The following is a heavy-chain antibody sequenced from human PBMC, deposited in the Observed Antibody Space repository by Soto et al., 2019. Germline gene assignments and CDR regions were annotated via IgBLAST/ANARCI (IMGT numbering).Heavy chain of an antibody. CDR3: ARPYCSSTSCPYGMDV. V-gene: IGHV1-18*01. D-gene: IGHD2-2*01. CDR1: GYTFTSYG. CDR2: ISAYNGNT. Sequence: GAAVKGSFKASGYTFTSYGISWVRQAPGQGLEWMGWISAYNGNTNYAQKLQGRVTMTTDTSTSTAYMELRSLRSDDTAVYYCARPYCSSTSCPYGMDVWGQGTTVTVSS. J-gene: IGHJ6*02.